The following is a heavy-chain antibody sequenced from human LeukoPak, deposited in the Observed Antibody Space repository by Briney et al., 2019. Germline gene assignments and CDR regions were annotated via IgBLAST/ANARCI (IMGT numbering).Heavy chain of an antibody. V-gene: IGHV1-69*05. Sequence: SVKVSCKASGGTFSSYAISWVRQAPGQGLEWMGGIIPIFGTANYAQKFQGRVTMTRDTSTSTVYMELSSLRSEDTAVYYCARDWDYSPWFDPWGQGTLVTVSS. CDR1: GGTFSSYA. CDR3: ARDWDYSPWFDP. CDR2: IIPIFGTA. D-gene: IGHD4-11*01. J-gene: IGHJ5*02.